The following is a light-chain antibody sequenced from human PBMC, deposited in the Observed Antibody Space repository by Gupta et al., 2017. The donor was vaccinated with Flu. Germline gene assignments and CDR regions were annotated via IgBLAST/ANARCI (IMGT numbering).Light chain of an antibody. Sequence: KVTISCSGSSSNIANNFVSWYQQLPGTAPKLLIYENHKRPSGIPDRFSGSKSGTSATLGITELQTGDEADYYGGTWDSSLSGWVFGGGTKLTVL. V-gene: IGLV1-51*01. CDR3: GTWDSSLSGWV. CDR2: ENH. CDR1: SSNIANNF. J-gene: IGLJ3*02.